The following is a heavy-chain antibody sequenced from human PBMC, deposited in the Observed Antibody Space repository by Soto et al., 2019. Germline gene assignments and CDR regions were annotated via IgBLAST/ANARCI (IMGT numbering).Heavy chain of an antibody. J-gene: IGHJ5*02. V-gene: IGHV3-23*01. Sequence: QLLESGGGLAQPGESLTLSCAASGFMFSGYAMSWVRQAPGKGLEWVSAVSNSCTSTSYADSVKGRFTISRDNSKNPLHLQMSGLGAEAAALYYCVKDLAASGWFDPWGQGTLVIVSS. CDR1: GFMFSGYA. CDR3: VKDLAASGWFDP. CDR2: VSNSCTST. D-gene: IGHD2-15*01.